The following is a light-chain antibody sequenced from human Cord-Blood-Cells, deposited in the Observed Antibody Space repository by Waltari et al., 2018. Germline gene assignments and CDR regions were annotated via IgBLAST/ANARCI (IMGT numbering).Light chain of an antibody. Sequence: QSALTQPPSASGSPGQSVTISCTGTSSDVGGYNYVSWYQPHPGKAPKLMIYEVSKRPSGFPDRFSGSKSGITASLTVSGLQAEDEADYYCSSYAGSNNFVVFGGGTKLTVL. V-gene: IGLV2-8*01. CDR3: SSYAGSNNFVV. CDR2: EVS. CDR1: SSDVGGYNY. J-gene: IGLJ2*01.